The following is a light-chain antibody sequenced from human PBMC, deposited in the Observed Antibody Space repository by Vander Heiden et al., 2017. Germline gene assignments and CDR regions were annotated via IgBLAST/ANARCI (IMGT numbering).Light chain of an antibody. CDR3: QQYSSDSPT. V-gene: IGKV1-5*01. Sequence: DIQMTQSPSTLSASVGDRVTITCRASQSITTWLAWYQQKPGKAPKLLIYDASNLQSGVPSRFSGSGSGTDFSLTISSLQPDDFATYYCQQYSSDSPTFGQGTKVEI. J-gene: IGKJ1*01. CDR1: QSITTW. CDR2: DAS.